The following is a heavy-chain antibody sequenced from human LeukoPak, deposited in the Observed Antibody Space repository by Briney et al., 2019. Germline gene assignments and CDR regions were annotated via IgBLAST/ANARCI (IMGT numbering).Heavy chain of an antibody. CDR1: GFTFSSYS. Sequence: PGGSLRLSCTASGFTFSSYSMNWVRQAPGKGLEWVSSISSSSTYIYYADSVKGRFTISRDNSKNTLYLQMNGLRAEDTAVYFCARMMYSSSGIWGQGTLVTVSS. D-gene: IGHD6-6*01. J-gene: IGHJ4*02. CDR3: ARMMYSSSGI. CDR2: ISSSSTYI. V-gene: IGHV3-21*04.